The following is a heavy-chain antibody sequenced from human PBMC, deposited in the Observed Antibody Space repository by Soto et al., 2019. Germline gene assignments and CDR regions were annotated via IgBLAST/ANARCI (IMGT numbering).Heavy chain of an antibody. Sequence: LFLTCTVSGGSISSYYWSWIRQPPGKGLEWIGYIYYSGSTNYNPSLKSRVTISVDTSKNQFSLKLSSVTAADTAVYYCARERNYASGFDNYYGMDVWGQGTTVTVSS. V-gene: IGHV4-59*01. CDR1: GGSISSYY. D-gene: IGHD1-7*01. CDR2: IYYSGST. CDR3: ARERNYASGFDNYYGMDV. J-gene: IGHJ6*02.